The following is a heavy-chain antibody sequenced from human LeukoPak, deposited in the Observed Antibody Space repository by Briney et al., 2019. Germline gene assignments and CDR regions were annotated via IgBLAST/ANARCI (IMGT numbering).Heavy chain of an antibody. D-gene: IGHD3-9*01. CDR2: INPSGGST. Sequence: ASVKVSCKASGYTFTSYYMHWVRQAPGQGLEWMGIINPSGGSTSYAQKFQGRVTMTRDMSTSTVYMELSSLRPEDTAVYYCARLVTLTIWGETKGYYFDYWGQGTLVTVS. V-gene: IGHV1-46*01. CDR3: ARLVTLTIWGETKGYYFDY. CDR1: GYTFTSYY. J-gene: IGHJ4*02.